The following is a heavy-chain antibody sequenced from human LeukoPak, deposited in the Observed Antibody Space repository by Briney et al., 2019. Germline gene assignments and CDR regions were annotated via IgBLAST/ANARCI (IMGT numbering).Heavy chain of an antibody. CDR1: GGSISSSSYY. V-gene: IGHV4-39*01. CDR2: IYYSGST. D-gene: IGHD3-3*01. J-gene: IGHJ4*02. CDR3: ARQPFGVVINPFDY. Sequence: PSETLSLTCTVSGGSISSSSYYWGWIRQPPGKGLEWIGSIYYSGSTYYNPSLKSRVTISVDTSKNQFSLKLSSVTAADTAVYYCARQPFGVVINPFDYWGQGTLVTVSS.